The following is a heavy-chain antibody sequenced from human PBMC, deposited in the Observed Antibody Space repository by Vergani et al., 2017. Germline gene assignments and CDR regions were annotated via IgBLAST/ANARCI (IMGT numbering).Heavy chain of an antibody. CDR3: ARRSGGYYGGGKVHPLRTAFDV. D-gene: IGHD4-23*01. Sequence: QVQLQASGPGRVKPSQTLSLTCTMSGGSISAGYYFWSWIRQPAGKGLEWLGHISASGNASHSPSLKTRVYMSVDTSKNQFSLTVTSVTAADTAIYFCARRSGGYYGGGKVHPLRTAFDVWGHGTVVTVSS. V-gene: IGHV4-61*02. J-gene: IGHJ3*01. CDR2: ISASGNA. CDR1: GGSISAGYYF.